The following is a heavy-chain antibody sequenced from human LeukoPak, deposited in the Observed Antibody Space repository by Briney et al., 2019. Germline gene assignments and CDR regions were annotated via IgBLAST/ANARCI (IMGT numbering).Heavy chain of an antibody. J-gene: IGHJ4*02. CDR2: ISSSSSYI. D-gene: IGHD4-17*01. CDR3: ARERDDYDDPGPLDY. Sequence: GGSLRLSCAASGFTFSSYTMNWVRQAPGKGLQSVSSISSSSSYIYYADSVKGRFSISRDNSKNTLYLDMNSLRAGDTAVYYCARERDDYDDPGPLDYWGQGTLVTVSS. CDR1: GFTFSSYT. V-gene: IGHV3-21*01.